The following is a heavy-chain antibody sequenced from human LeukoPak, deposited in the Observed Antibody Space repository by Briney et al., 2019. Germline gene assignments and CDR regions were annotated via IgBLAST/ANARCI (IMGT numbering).Heavy chain of an antibody. CDR3: ARARVASHPFYYYAMDV. D-gene: IGHD5-12*01. J-gene: IGHJ6*02. Sequence: ASVKVSCKASGFTFTSYVFTWVRQAPGQGLEWMGWISAYVGHTDYAQKLQGRVTLTTDTSTSTAYMELRSLRSEDTAVYFCARARVASHPFYYYAMDVWGQGTTVTVSS. CDR2: ISAYVGHT. V-gene: IGHV1-18*01. CDR1: GFTFTSYV.